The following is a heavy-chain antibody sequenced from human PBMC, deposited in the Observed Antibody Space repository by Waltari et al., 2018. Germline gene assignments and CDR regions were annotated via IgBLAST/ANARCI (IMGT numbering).Heavy chain of an antibody. V-gene: IGHV4-39*01. CDR2: T. Sequence: TYYNPSLKSRVTISVDTSKNQFSLKLSSVTAADTAVYYCARHREIWSGYNTHYYMDVWGKGTTVTVSS. J-gene: IGHJ6*03. D-gene: IGHD3-3*01. CDR3: ARHREIWSGYNTHYYMDV.